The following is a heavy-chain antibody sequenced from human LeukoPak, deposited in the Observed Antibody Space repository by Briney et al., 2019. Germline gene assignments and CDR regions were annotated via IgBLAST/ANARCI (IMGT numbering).Heavy chain of an antibody. CDR1: GGSFSGYY. D-gene: IGHD3-10*01. Sequence: SETLSLTCAVYGGSFSGYYWSRIRQPAGTALEWIGRIYTSGTITYNPSLKSRVTMSVDTSKNQFSLKLSSVTAADTAVYYCARDSGTTGEVKFDPWGQGTLVTVSS. CDR3: ARDSGTTGEVKFDP. V-gene: IGHV4-4*07. CDR2: IYTSGTI. J-gene: IGHJ5*02.